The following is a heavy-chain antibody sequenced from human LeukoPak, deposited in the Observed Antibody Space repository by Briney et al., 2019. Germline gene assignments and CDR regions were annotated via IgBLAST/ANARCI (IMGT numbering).Heavy chain of an antibody. CDR3: ARDLLAMVRGVIIGAVGY. CDR2: INPNSGGT. V-gene: IGHV1-2*02. J-gene: IGHJ4*02. CDR1: GYTFTVYY. Sequence: GASVKVSCKASGYTFTVYYMHWVRQAPGQGLEWMGWINPNSGGTNYAQKFQGRVTMTRDTSISTAYMELSRLRSDDTAVYYCARDLLAMVRGVIIGAVGYWGQGTLVTVSS. D-gene: IGHD3-10*01.